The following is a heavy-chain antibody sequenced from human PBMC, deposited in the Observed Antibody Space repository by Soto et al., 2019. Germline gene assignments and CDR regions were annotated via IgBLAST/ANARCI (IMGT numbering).Heavy chain of an antibody. D-gene: IGHD1-1*01. CDR2: IRSSGSPT. J-gene: IGHJ5*01. V-gene: IGHV3-48*04. CDR3: SRYLSTGTTGWFYS. CDR1: GFAFSNYS. Sequence: PGGSLRLSCIGTGFAFSNYSMNWVRQAPGKGLEWVSYIRSSGSPTYYADSVKGRFTISRDNVKNSLYLQMNSLRAEDTAVYYCSRYLSTGTTGWFYSWGQGSLVTVSS.